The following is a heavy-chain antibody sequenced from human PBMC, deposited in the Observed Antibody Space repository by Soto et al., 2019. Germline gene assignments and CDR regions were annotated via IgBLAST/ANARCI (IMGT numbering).Heavy chain of an antibody. CDR2: IIPIFGTA. CDR3: AREGIAAAGMRFREYYYGMDV. CDR1: GGTFSSYA. V-gene: IGHV1-69*12. Sequence: QVQLVQSGAEVKKPGSSVKVSCKASGGTFSSYAISWVRQAPGQGLEWMGGIIPIFGTANYAQKFQGRVTITADESRGTAYIELSSLRSEDTAVYYCAREGIAAAGMRFREYYYGMDVWGQGTTVTVSS. J-gene: IGHJ6*02. D-gene: IGHD6-13*01.